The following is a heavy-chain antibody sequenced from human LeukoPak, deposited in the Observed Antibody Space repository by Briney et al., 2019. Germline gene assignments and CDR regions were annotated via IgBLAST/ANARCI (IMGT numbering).Heavy chain of an antibody. D-gene: IGHD2-2*01. CDR3: ARTRPPAGEFDY. J-gene: IGHJ4*02. Sequence: SETLSLTCAVYGGSFSGYYWSWIRQPPGKGLEWIGEINHSGSTNYNPSLKSRVTISVDTSKNQFSLKLSSVTAADTAVYYCARTRPPAGEFDYWGQGTLVTVSS. CDR1: GGSFSGYY. CDR2: INHSGST. V-gene: IGHV4-34*01.